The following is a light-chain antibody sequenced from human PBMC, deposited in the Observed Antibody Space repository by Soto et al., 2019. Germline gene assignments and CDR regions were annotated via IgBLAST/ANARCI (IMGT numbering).Light chain of an antibody. V-gene: IGLV1-44*01. J-gene: IGLJ2*01. CDR1: SSNIGSHT. Sequence: QAVVTQPPSASGTPGQTIAIFCSGGSSNIGSHTVNWYQQLPGTAPRLLIYSNTQRPSGVPDRFSGSKSGTSASLAITGLQSDSEGDYYCATWDDSLNGVVFGGGTKVTVL. CDR2: SNT. CDR3: ATWDDSLNGVV.